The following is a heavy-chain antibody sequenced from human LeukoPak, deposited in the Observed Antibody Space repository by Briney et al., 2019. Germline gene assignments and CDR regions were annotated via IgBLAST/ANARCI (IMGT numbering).Heavy chain of an antibody. CDR1: GYTFTSYY. D-gene: IGHD3-22*01. CDR2: INPSGGST. Sequence: ASVKVSCKASGYTFTSYYMHWVRQAPGQGLERMGIINPSGGSTSYAQKFQGRVTMTRDTSTSTVYMELSSLRSEDTAVYYCARDWYYYDSSGYGAFDIWGQGTMVTVSS. CDR3: ARDWYYYDSSGYGAFDI. J-gene: IGHJ3*02. V-gene: IGHV1-46*01.